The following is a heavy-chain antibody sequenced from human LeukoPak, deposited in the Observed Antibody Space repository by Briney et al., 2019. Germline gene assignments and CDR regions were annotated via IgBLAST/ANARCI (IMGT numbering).Heavy chain of an antibody. CDR2: INANNATK. CDR1: GHTLTTFD. J-gene: IGHJ5*01. V-gene: IGHV3-23*01. Sequence: RGSLKLSCTASGHTLTTFDMDWVRQAPGRGLEWVSLINANNATKIYAHTLKGRFTISRDDLKNTIYLQMDSLRDEDTAFYYCAKGLDTYSSRYLNRIFDSWGQGTLVTVSS. CDR3: AKGLDTYSSRYLNRIFDS. D-gene: IGHD6-25*01.